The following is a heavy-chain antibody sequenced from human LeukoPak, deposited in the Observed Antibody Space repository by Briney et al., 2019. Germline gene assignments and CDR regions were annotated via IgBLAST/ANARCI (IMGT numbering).Heavy chain of an antibody. Sequence: PSETLSLTCAVSGYSISSGYYWGWIRQPPGKGLEWIGSIYHSGSTYYNPSLKSRVTISVDTSKNQFSLKLSSVTASDTAVYYCARALGHAFDIWGQGTMVTVSS. V-gene: IGHV4-38-2*01. CDR2: IYHSGST. CDR3: ARALGHAFDI. CDR1: GYSISSGYY. J-gene: IGHJ3*02.